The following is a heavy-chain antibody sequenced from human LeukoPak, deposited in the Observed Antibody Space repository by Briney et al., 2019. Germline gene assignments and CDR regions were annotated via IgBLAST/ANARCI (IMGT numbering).Heavy chain of an antibody. CDR1: GYTFINYD. CDR3: AREGLDF. Sequence: ASVKVSCKASGYTFINYDINWVRQATGQGLEWMGYMNPNSGNTGYAQKFQGRVTITTDTSINTGYMELSSLRSEDTAVYYCAREGLDFWGQGTLVTVSS. V-gene: IGHV1-8*03. CDR2: MNPNSGNT. J-gene: IGHJ4*02.